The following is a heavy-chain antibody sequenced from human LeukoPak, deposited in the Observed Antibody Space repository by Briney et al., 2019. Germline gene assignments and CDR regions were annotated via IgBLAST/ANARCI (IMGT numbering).Heavy chain of an antibody. V-gene: IGHV1-18*01. CDR2: ISAYYGNT. Sequence: GASVKVSCKSSGFNFINSRITWVRQAPGQGLEWMGWISAYYGNTHYVDNFEGRVAMTRDTSTSTVYMELRSLTSDDAAIYYCARLAGGSHYNFDFWGQGTLVTVS. J-gene: IGHJ4*02. CDR3: ARLAGGSHYNFDF. CDR1: GFNFINSR. D-gene: IGHD1-26*01.